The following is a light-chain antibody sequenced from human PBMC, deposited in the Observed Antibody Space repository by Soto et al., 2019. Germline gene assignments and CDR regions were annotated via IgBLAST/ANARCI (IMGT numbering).Light chain of an antibody. V-gene: IGKV3-15*01. CDR1: QSVSSN. Sequence: EIVMTQSPANLSVSPGERATLSCRASQSVSSNLAWYQQKPGQAPRLLIYDASTRATGIPARFSGSGSGTEFTLTISSLQSEDFAVYYCQQYNNWTLTFGGGTNVEIK. CDR3: QQYNNWTLT. J-gene: IGKJ4*01. CDR2: DAS.